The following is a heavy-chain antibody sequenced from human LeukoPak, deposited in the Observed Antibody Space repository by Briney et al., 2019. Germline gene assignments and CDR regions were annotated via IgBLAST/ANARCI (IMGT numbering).Heavy chain of an antibody. CDR3: AHSTPIFGVRVWFDP. CDR2: IYWNDDK. J-gene: IGHJ5*02. CDR1: GFSLSTSGVG. Sequence: ESGPTLVKPTQTLTLTCTFSGFSLSTSGVGVGWIRQPPGKALEWLALIYWNDDKRYSPSLKSRLTITKDTSKNQVVLTMTNMDPVDPATYYCAHSTPIFGVRVWFDPWGQGTLVTVSS. D-gene: IGHD3-3*01. V-gene: IGHV2-5*01.